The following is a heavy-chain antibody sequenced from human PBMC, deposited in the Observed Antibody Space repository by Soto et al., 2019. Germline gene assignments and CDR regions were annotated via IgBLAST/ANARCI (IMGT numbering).Heavy chain of an antibody. Sequence: PSETLSLTCTVSGGSISSGDYYWSWIRQPPGKGLEWIGYIYYSGSTYYNPSLKSRVTISVDTSKNQFSLKLSSVTAEDTAVYYCARGYTGYVQSGLDYWGHGTLVTVSS. CDR2: IYYSGST. V-gene: IGHV4-30-4*01. D-gene: IGHD5-12*01. CDR1: GGSISSGDYY. CDR3: ARGYTGYVQSGLDY. J-gene: IGHJ4*01.